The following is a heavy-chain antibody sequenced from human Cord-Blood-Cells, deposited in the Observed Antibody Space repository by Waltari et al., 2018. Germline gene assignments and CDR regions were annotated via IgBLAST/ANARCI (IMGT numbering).Heavy chain of an antibody. CDR3: ARGLSGSYYY. J-gene: IGHJ4*02. D-gene: IGHD1-26*01. Sequence: QVQLQQWGAGLLKPSETLSLTCAVYGGSFSGYYWSWIRQPPGKGLEWIGEINHSGSNNYNPSLKSRVTISVDTSKNQFSLKLSSVTAADTAVYYCARGLSGSYYYWGQGTLVTVSS. CDR1: GGSFSGYY. CDR2: INHSGSN. V-gene: IGHV4-34*01.